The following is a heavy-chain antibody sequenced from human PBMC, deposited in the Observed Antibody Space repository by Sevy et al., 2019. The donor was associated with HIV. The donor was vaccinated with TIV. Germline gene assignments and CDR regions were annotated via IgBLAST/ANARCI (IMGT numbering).Heavy chain of an antibody. CDR3: ARDRGVGTSSYGMDV. D-gene: IGHD1-26*01. Sequence: GGSLRLSCAASGLTFISFSSSSMNWVRQAPGKGLEWVSSIGSAGTYIYYADSMKGRFTISRDNAKSSVYLQMNSLRAEDTAVYYCARDRGVGTSSYGMDVWGQGTTVTVSS. V-gene: IGHV3-21*01. CDR1: GLTFISFSSSS. J-gene: IGHJ6*02. CDR2: IGSAGTYI.